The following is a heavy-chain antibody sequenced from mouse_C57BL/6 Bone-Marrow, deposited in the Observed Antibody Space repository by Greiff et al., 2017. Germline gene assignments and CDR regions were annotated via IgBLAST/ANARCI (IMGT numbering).Heavy chain of an antibody. V-gene: IGHV1-26*01. D-gene: IGHD2-3*01. J-gene: IGHJ1*03. CDR1: GYTFTDYY. Sequence: EVQLQQSGPELVKPGASVKISCKASGYTFTDYYMNWVKQSHGTSLEWIGDINPNNGGTSYTQKFKGKATLTVDMSSSPAYMELRSLTSEDSAFYYCVGDGYFVWYFDVWGTGTTVTVSS. CDR2: INPNNGGT. CDR3: VGDGYFVWYFDV.